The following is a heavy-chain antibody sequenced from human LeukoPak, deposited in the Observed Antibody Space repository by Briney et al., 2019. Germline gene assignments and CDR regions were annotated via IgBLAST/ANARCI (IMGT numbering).Heavy chain of an antibody. Sequence: PSETLSLTCTVSGGSISSYYWSWIRQPPGKGLEWIGYIYYSGSTNYNPSLKSRATISVDTSKNQFSLKLSSVTAADTAVYYCARHRYGSATDYWGQGTLVTVSS. J-gene: IGHJ4*02. CDR2: IYYSGST. V-gene: IGHV4-59*08. D-gene: IGHD3-10*01. CDR3: ARHRYGSATDY. CDR1: GGSISSYY.